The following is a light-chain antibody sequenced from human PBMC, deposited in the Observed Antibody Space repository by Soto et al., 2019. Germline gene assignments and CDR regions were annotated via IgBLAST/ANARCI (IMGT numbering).Light chain of an antibody. V-gene: IGLV2-8*01. Sequence: QSVLTQPPSASGSPGQSVTISCTGTSSDVGGYNYVSWYQQHPGKAPKLMIYEVSKRPSGVPDRFSGSKSGNTASLTVSGLQAEDVADYYCSSYAGSNNFDVFGTGTKVTVL. CDR2: EVS. CDR1: SSDVGGYNY. J-gene: IGLJ1*01. CDR3: SSYAGSNNFDV.